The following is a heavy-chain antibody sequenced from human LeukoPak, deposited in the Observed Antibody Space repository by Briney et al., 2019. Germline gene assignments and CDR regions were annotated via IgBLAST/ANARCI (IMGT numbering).Heavy chain of an antibody. J-gene: IGHJ4*02. D-gene: IGHD5-12*01. V-gene: IGHV4-39*01. Sequence: SETLSLTCTVSGDSISTSKSYWGWIRQPPLKGQEWIGSIYYTGNTYYNASLKSRVTISVDTSKNQFSLSLTSVTAADTAVYYCASGYSGYDGGYFDYWGQGTLVTVSS. CDR3: ASGYSGYDGGYFDY. CDR2: IYYTGNT. CDR1: GDSISTSKSY.